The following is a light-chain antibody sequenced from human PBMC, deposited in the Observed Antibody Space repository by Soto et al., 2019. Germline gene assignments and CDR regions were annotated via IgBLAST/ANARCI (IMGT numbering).Light chain of an antibody. J-gene: IGKJ1*01. Sequence: IVLTKSSAILALSKGERATLSCRAIQSFSSNYLAWYQQKPGQGPRLLIFGASSRATGIPDRFSGSGSGTDFTLTISRLEPEDFAVYYCQHYCSTTPWTFCQGSKVDI. CDR3: QHYCSTTPWT. V-gene: IGKV3-20*01. CDR1: QSFSSNY. CDR2: GAS.